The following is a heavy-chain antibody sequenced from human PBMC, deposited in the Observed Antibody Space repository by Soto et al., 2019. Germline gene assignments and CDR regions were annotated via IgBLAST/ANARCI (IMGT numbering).Heavy chain of an antibody. V-gene: IGHV3-23*01. CDR2: ISGSGGST. Sequence: PVGSLRLSCAASGFTFSSYAMSWVRQAPGKGLEWVSAISGSGGSTYYADSVKGRFTIPKDNSKNTLYLQMNSLRAEDTAVYYCAKSLGYGGPYYYYYGLDVWGQGTTVTVSS. J-gene: IGHJ6*02. CDR3: AKSLGYGGPYYYYYGLDV. D-gene: IGHD6-13*01. CDR1: GFTFSSYA.